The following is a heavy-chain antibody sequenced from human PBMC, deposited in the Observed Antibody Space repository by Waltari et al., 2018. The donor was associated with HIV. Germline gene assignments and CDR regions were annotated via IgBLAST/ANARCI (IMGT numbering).Heavy chain of an antibody. D-gene: IGHD5-18*01. J-gene: IGHJ2*01. CDR2: IYYSGST. CDR1: GGSISSSSYY. CDR3: ARVQTGVDTAMVNRYFDL. Sequence: QLQLQESGPGLVKPSETLSLTCTVSGGSISSSSYYWGWIRQPPGKGLEWIGSIYYSGSTYYNPSLKSRVTISVDTSKNQFSLKLGSVTAADTAVYYCARVQTGVDTAMVNRYFDLWGRGTLVTVSS. V-gene: IGHV4-39*01.